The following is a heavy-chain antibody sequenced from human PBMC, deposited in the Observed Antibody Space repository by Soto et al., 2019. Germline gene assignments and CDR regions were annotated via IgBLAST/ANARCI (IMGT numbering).Heavy chain of an antibody. CDR2: ISSVGSNV. CDR1: GFTFSSYG. CDR3: AKDVTGPGSCQDYFDY. J-gene: IGHJ4*02. Sequence: QVQLVESGGGVVQPGRSLRLSCAASGFTFSSYGMHWVRQAPGKGLEWVASISSVGSNVYYGDSVKGRFTISRDNSKITLYLQMNSLRAEDTAVYYCAKDVTGPGSCQDYFDYWGQGTLVTVSP. V-gene: IGHV3-30*18. D-gene: IGHD3-10*01.